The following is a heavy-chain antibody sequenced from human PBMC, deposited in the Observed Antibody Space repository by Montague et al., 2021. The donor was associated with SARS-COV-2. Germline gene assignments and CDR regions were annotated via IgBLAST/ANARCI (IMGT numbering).Heavy chain of an antibody. CDR1: GASISSYY. CDR2: VYYSGST. CDR3: ARVSGWMGNAFDI. Sequence: SETLSLTCTVSGASISSYYCSWIWMPQGQGMERVGFVYYSGSTNXNPSLRSRVTISVDTSKNQFSLKLSPVTAAATAVYYCARVSGWMGNAFDIWGQGTMVTVSS. J-gene: IGHJ3*02. D-gene: IGHD6-19*01. V-gene: IGHV4-59*01.